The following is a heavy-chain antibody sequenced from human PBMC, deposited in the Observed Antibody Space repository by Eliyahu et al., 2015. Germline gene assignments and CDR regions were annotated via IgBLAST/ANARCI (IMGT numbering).Heavy chain of an antibody. D-gene: IGHD4-17*01. V-gene: IGHV4-39*01. Sequence: QLQLQESGPGLVRPSETLSLTCTVXGXXISXSDYYWGWIRQPPGKGLEWIGSMFYSGSTYNNPSLKSRVTMPVDTPKNQFSLKLSSVTAADTAVYYCARHGGVTVTNVWFDPWGQGILVTVSS. CDR2: MFYSGST. CDR1: GXXISXSDYY. CDR3: ARHGGVTVTNVWFDP. J-gene: IGHJ5*02.